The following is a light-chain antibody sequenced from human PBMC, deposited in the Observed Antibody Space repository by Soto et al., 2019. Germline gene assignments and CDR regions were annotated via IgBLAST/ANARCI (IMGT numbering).Light chain of an antibody. V-gene: IGKV3-20*01. Sequence: EIVLTQSPGTLSLSPGERATLSCRASQSVSSSYLAWYQQKTGQAPRLLIYDASSRATGIPDRFSGSGSGTDFTLTISRLDPEEFAVYFCQQDGSSQYIFGQGTKLEIK. CDR3: QQDGSSQYI. CDR2: DAS. J-gene: IGKJ2*01. CDR1: QSVSSSY.